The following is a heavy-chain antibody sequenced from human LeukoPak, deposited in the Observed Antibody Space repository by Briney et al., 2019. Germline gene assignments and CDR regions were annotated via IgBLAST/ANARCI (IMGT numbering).Heavy chain of an antibody. D-gene: IGHD3-10*01. V-gene: IGHV1-69*13. CDR1: GGTFSSCA. Sequence: SVTVSGMASGGTFSSCAISWVRQAPGQGLEWMGGLIPIFGTANYAQKFQGRVTMTAAESTSTGYLALSRLRSEDTAVYYCARDLVPAAKPSPNDVLLWFGGTSYYYYGMDVWGQGTTVTVSS. CDR2: LIPIFGTA. J-gene: IGHJ6*02. CDR3: ARDLVPAAKPSPNDVLLWFGGTSYYYYGMDV.